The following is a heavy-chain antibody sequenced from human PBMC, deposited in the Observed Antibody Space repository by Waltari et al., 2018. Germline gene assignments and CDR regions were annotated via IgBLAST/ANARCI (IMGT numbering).Heavy chain of an antibody. J-gene: IGHJ5*02. CDR2: TYYRSKWYN. V-gene: IGHV6-1*01. CDR1: GDSVSSNSAA. Sequence: QVQLQQSGPGLVKPSQTLSLTCAISGDSVSSNSAAWNWIRQSPSRGLEWLGRTYYRSKWYNDYAVSGKSRITINPDTSKNQFSLQLKSVTPEDTAVYYCAREWSDYGSGSYRGNWFDPWGQGTLVTVSS. CDR3: AREWSDYGSGSYRGNWFDP. D-gene: IGHD3-10*01.